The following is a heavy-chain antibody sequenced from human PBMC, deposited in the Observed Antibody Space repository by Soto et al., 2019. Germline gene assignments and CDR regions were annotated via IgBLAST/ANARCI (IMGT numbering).Heavy chain of an antibody. Sequence: QVQLVQSGAEVKKPGASVKVSCKASGYTFTSYDINWVRQATGQGLEWMGWMNPNSGNTGYAQKFQGRVTMTRNTSISTAYMELSSLISEDTAVYYCAATGEDYYYYYYMDVWGKGTTVTVSS. CDR2: MNPNSGNT. J-gene: IGHJ6*03. V-gene: IGHV1-8*01. CDR1: GYTFTSYD. CDR3: AATGEDYYYYYYMDV.